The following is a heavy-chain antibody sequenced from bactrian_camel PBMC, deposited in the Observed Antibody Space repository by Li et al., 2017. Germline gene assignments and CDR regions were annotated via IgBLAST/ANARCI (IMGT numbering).Heavy chain of an antibody. Sequence: VQLVESGGGSVQAGGSLRLSCSASGFTFDGSPMGWYRQVPGNECELVSSIEADGTIYYADSVKGRFTVSRDNTKNTVYLQLNDLKTEDTAIYYCVKNQNYWFPRAMDKFRGQGTQVTVS. CDR1: GFTFDGSP. V-gene: IGHV3S9*01. CDR2: IEADGTI. J-gene: IGHJ4*01. CDR3: VKNQNYWFPRAMDKF. D-gene: IGHD3*01.